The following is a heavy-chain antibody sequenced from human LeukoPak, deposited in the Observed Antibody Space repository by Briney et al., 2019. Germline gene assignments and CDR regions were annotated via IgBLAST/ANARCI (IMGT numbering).Heavy chain of an antibody. V-gene: IGHV1-18*01. D-gene: IGHD5-18*01. CDR1: GYTFTSYG. Sequence: ASVKVSCKASGYTFTSYGISWVRQAPGQGLEWMGWISAYNGNTNYAQKLQGRVTMTTDTSTSTACMELRSLRSDDTAVYYCARGVDTAMNLYFDYWGQGTLVTVSS. CDR2: ISAYNGNT. CDR3: ARGVDTAMNLYFDY. J-gene: IGHJ4*02.